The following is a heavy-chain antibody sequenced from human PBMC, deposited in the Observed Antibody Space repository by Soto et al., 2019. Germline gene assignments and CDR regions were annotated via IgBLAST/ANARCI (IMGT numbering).Heavy chain of an antibody. V-gene: IGHV4-4*02. Sequence: QVQLQESGPGLMKPSGTLSLTCAVSGGSITSNWWSWVRQPPGKGLEWIGEIFHTGSANYNPSLMGRLTISMDKSRSHLSLTLNSVTAADTAVYYCARHIAVSGTRGFDHWGQGTLVTVSS. D-gene: IGHD2-21*01. CDR3: ARHIAVSGTRGFDH. J-gene: IGHJ4*02. CDR2: IFHTGSA. CDR1: GGSITSNW.